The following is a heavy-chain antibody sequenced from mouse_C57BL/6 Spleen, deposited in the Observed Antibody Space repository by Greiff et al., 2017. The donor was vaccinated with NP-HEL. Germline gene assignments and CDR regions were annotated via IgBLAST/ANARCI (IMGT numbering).Heavy chain of an antibody. D-gene: IGHD1-1*01. CDR2: IDPYSGGT. J-gene: IGHJ2*01. CDR3: ARIYYQDYLDY. CDR1: GYTFTSYW. Sequence: QVQLQQPGAELVKPGASVKLSCKASGYTFTSYWMHWVKQRPGRGLEWIGRIDPYSGGTKYNEKFKSKATLTVDKPSSTAYMQLSSLTSEDSAVYYWARIYYQDYLDYWGKGTTLTFSS. V-gene: IGHV1-72*01.